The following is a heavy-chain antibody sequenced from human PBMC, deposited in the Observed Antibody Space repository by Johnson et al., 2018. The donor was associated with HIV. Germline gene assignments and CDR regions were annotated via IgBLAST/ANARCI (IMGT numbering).Heavy chain of an antibody. V-gene: IGHV3-30*18. Sequence: QVQLVESGGGVVQPGRSLRLSCAASGFTFSSYGMHWVRQAPGKGLEWVAAISYAGSNKYYADSVKGRFTITRDNSKNTLYLQMNSLRTEDTAVYYCAKAEYCDIWGQGTMVTVSS. CDR1: GFTFSSYG. CDR2: ISYAGSNK. D-gene: IGHD6-6*01. CDR3: AKAEYCDI. J-gene: IGHJ3*02.